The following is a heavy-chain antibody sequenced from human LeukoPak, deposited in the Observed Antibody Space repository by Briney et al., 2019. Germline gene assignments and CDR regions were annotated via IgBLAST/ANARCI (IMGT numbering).Heavy chain of an antibody. CDR2: IKPDGSEK. J-gene: IGHJ5*02. CDR1: GFAFTTYW. V-gene: IGHV3-7*01. D-gene: IGHD2/OR15-2a*01. Sequence: GGSLRLSCAASGFAFTTYWMTWVRQAPGKGLEWVANIKPDGSEKYYVGSVKGRFTISRDNAKNSLYLQMNSLRVEDTAVYYCARNSGGDHWGQGTLVTVSS. CDR3: ARNSGGDH.